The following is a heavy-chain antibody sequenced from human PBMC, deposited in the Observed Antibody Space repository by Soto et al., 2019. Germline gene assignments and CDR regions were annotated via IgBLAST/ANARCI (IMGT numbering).Heavy chain of an antibody. V-gene: IGHV1-69*02. D-gene: IGHD1-1*01. CDR3: ARFSRTTPQAFDI. J-gene: IGHJ3*02. Sequence: SVKVSCKASGGTFSSYTISWVRQAPGQGLEWMGRIIPILGIANYAQKFQGRVTITADESTSTAYMELSSLRSEDTAVYYCARFSRTTPQAFDIWGQGTMVTVSS. CDR1: GGTFSSYT. CDR2: IIPILGIA.